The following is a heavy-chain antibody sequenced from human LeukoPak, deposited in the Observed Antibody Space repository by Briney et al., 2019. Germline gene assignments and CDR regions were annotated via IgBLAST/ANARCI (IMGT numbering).Heavy chain of an antibody. CDR1: GFTFSTYS. D-gene: IGHD2-15*01. V-gene: IGHV3-21*01. CDR3: ARDLYCSGGSCAGYFDY. Sequence: GGSLRLSCAASGFTFSTYSMNWVRQAPGKGLEWVSSISSGSSYIYYADSVKGRFTISRDNAKNSLYLQMNSLRAGDTAVYYCARDLYCSGGSCAGYFDYWGQGTLVTVSS. J-gene: IGHJ4*02. CDR2: ISSGSSYI.